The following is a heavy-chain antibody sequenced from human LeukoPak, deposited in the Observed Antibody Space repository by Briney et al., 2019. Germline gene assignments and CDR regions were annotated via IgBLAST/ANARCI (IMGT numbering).Heavy chain of an antibody. V-gene: IGHV3-21*01. CDR1: GFTFSSYS. Sequence: KPGGSLRLSCAASGFTFSSYSMNWVRQAPGKGLEWVSSISSSSSYIYYADSVKGRFTISRDNAKNSLYLQMNSLRAEDTAVYYCARPKGAYGDFPYYFDYWGQGTLVTVSS. CDR2: ISSSSSYI. D-gene: IGHD4-17*01. J-gene: IGHJ4*02. CDR3: ARPKGAYGDFPYYFDY.